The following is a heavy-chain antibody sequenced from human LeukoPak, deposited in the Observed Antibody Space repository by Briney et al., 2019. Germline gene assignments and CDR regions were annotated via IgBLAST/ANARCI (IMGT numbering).Heavy chain of an antibody. CDR1: GYTFTSYY. Sequence: ASVKVSCKASGYTFTSYYMHWVRQAPGQGLEWMGIINPSGGSTSYAQKFQGRVTMTRDASTSTVYMELSSLRSEDTAVYYCARETVADYGMDVWGQGTTVTVSS. J-gene: IGHJ6*02. V-gene: IGHV1-46*01. D-gene: IGHD4-17*01. CDR3: ARETVADYGMDV. CDR2: INPSGGST.